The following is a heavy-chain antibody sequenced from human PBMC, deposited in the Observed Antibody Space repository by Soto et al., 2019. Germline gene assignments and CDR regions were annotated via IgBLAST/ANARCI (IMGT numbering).Heavy chain of an antibody. CDR3: AKAAYFDSYYVDH. J-gene: IGHJ4*02. D-gene: IGHD3-9*01. CDR2: VSFDGRQK. V-gene: IGHV3-30*04. CDR1: RFTFSAYA. Sequence: QVELVESGGGVVQPGRSLRLSCAASRFTFSAYAMHWVRQAPGKGLEWVAVVSFDGRQKHYVDSVRGRFTISRDESDNTVSLQMNSLRPEDTAIYYCAKAAYFDSYYVDHWGQGTLVTVSS.